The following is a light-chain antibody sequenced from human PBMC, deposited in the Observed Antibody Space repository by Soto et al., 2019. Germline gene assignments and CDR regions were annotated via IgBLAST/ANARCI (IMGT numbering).Light chain of an antibody. CDR2: DVS. CDR3: SSYTSSSTYV. CDR1: SSDVGGYNY. V-gene: IGLV2-14*01. J-gene: IGLJ1*01. Sequence: QSALTQPASVSGSPGQSITISCTGTSSDVGGYNYVSWYQQHPGKAPKLMIYDVSSRPSGVSDRFSGSKSGHTASLTISGLQAEDEADYYCSSYTSSSTYVFGTGTKLTVL.